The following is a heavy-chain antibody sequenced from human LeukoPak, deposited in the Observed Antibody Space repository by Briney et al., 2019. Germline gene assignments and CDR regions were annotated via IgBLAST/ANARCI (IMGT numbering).Heavy chain of an antibody. D-gene: IGHD6-19*01. J-gene: IGHJ3*02. Sequence: GGSLRLSCGASGFTFSSYSMNWVRQAPGKGLEWVSSISSSSSYIYYADSVKGRFTISRDNAKNSLYLQMNSLRTEDTAVYYCARDKAVAGLTGKNDAFDIWGQGTMVTVSS. CDR1: GFTFSSYS. V-gene: IGHV3-21*01. CDR3: ARDKAVAGLTGKNDAFDI. CDR2: ISSSSSYI.